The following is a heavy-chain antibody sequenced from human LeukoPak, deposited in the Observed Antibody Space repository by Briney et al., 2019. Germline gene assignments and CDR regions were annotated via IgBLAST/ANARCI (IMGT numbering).Heavy chain of an antibody. J-gene: IGHJ4*02. CDR2: IHYTGST. CDR1: GGSISSYY. Sequence: PSETRSLTCTVSGGSISSYYWSWIRQPPGKGLEWIGYIHYTGSTNSNPSLKSRVTISLDTSKNRFSLKLSSVTAADTAVYYCARGRGTYGPYYFDYWGQGTLVTVSS. V-gene: IGHV4-59*01. CDR3: ARGRGTYGPYYFDY. D-gene: IGHD3-10*01.